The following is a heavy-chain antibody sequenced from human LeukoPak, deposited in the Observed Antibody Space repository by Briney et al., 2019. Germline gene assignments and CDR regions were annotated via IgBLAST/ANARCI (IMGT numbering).Heavy chain of an antibody. D-gene: IGHD3-22*01. CDR1: GYTFTSYG. J-gene: IGHJ6*02. V-gene: IGHV1-18*01. CDR2: ISGYNGNT. CDR3: ARDGYYDSSGTPDV. Sequence: ASVKVSCKASGYTFTSYGISWVRQAPGQGLEWMGWISGYNGNTNYAQKLQGRVTMTTDTSTSTAYMELRSLRSDDTAVYYCARDGYYDSSGTPDVWGQGTTVTVSS.